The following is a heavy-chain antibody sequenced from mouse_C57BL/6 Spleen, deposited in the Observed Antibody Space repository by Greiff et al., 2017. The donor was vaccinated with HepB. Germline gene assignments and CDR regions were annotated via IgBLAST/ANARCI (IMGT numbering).Heavy chain of an antibody. CDR3: GGAPYSNSFAY. CDR2: INPNYGTT. J-gene: IGHJ3*01. V-gene: IGHV1-39*01. D-gene: IGHD2-5*01. Sequence: EVKLVESGPELVKPGASVKISCKASGYSFTDYNMNWVKQSNGKSLEWIGVINPNYGTTSYNQKFKGKATLTVDQSSSTAYMQLNSLTSEDSAVYYCGGAPYSNSFAYWGQGTLVTVSA. CDR1: GYSFTDYN.